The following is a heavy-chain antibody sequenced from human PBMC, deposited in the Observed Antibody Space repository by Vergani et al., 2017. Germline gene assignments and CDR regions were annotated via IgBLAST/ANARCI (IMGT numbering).Heavy chain of an antibody. V-gene: IGHV5-51*01. D-gene: IGHD3-22*01. J-gene: IGHJ4*02. CDR1: GYSFTSYW. CDR3: ARPFTGKSGYYFPYFDY. CDR2: IYPGDSDT. Sequence: EVQLVQSGAEVKKPGESLKISCKGSGYSFTSYWIGWVRQMPGKGLECMAIIYPGDSDTRYSPSFQGQVTISADKSISTAYLQWSSLTASDTAMYYCARPFTGKSGYYFPYFDYWGQGTLVTVSS.